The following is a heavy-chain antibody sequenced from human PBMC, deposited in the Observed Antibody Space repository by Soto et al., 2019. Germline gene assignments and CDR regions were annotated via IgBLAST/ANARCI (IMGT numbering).Heavy chain of an antibody. CDR3: ARDRDYYDSSGYYHDAFDI. V-gene: IGHV3-21*01. D-gene: IGHD3-22*01. Sequence: GGSLRLSCAASGFTFSSYSMNWVRQAPGKGLEWVSSISSSSSYIYYADSVKGRFTISRDNAKNSLYLQMNSLRAEDTAVYYCARDRDYYDSSGYYHDAFDIWGQGTMVTVSS. J-gene: IGHJ3*02. CDR2: ISSSSSYI. CDR1: GFTFSSYS.